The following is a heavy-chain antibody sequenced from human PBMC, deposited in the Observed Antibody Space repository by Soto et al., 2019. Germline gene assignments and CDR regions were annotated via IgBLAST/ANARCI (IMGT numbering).Heavy chain of an antibody. Sequence: GESLKISCKGSGYSFTSYWISWVRQMPGKGLEWMGRIDPSDSYTNYSPSFRGHVTISADKSISTAYLQWSSLKASDTAMYYCARLPGYCSSTSCYVVSGYYYYYGMDVWGQGTTVTGSS. CDR3: ARLPGYCSSTSCYVVSGYYYYYGMDV. J-gene: IGHJ6*02. V-gene: IGHV5-10-1*01. CDR1: GYSFTSYW. D-gene: IGHD2-2*01. CDR2: IDPSDSYT.